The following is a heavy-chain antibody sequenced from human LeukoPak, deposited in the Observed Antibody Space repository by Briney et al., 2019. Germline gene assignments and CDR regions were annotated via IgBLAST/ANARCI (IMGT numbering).Heavy chain of an antibody. V-gene: IGHV4-30-4*07. D-gene: IGHD1-26*01. CDR1: GGSISSGGYS. J-gene: IGHJ4*02. Sequence: PSETLSLTCAVSGGSISSGGYSWSWIRQPPGKGLEWIGYIYYSGSTYYNPSPKSRVTISVDTSKNQFSLKLSSVTAADTAVYYCARDSVYSGSSLDYWGQGTLVTVSS. CDR3: ARDSVYSGSSLDY. CDR2: IYYSGST.